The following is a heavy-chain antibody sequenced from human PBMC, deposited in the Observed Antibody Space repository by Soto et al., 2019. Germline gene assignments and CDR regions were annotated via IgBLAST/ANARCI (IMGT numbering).Heavy chain of an antibody. CDR1: GFSVSSSY. CDR2: IYSGGTT. J-gene: IGHJ4*02. Sequence: ELQLVESGGGLVQPGGSLRLSCIASGFSVSSSYMSWVRQGPGKGLEWVSIIYSGGTTYYADSVKGRFTISRDSSKNPLDVQLYSLRAEVTAVYDCARLVSYRRCPDYFDYWGQGALVNVSS. V-gene: IGHV3-66*04. D-gene: IGHD2-8*01. CDR3: ARLVSYRRCPDYFDY.